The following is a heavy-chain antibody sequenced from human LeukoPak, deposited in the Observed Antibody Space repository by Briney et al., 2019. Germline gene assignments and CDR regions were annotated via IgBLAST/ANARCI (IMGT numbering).Heavy chain of an antibody. V-gene: IGHV3-9*03. D-gene: IGHD3-22*01. CDR3: AKDIRAYYDSSGTSIGVFDY. CDR2: ISWNSGSI. CDR1: GFTFDDYA. Sequence: GGSPRLSCAASGFTFDDYAMHWARQAPGKGLEWVSGISWNSGSIGYADSVKGRFTISRDNAKNSLYLQMNSLRAEDMALYYCAKDIRAYYDSSGTSIGVFDYWGQGTLVTVSS. J-gene: IGHJ4*02.